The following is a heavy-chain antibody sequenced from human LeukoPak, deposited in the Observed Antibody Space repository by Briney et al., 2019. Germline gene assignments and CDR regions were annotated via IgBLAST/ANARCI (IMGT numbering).Heavy chain of an antibody. Sequence: ASVKVSCKASGYTFTSYGISWVRQAPGQGLEWMGWISAYNGNTNYAQKLQGRVTMTTDTSTSTAYMGLRSLRSDDTAVYYCARERASGGATDYWGQGTLVTVSS. CDR1: GYTFTSYG. D-gene: IGHD3-16*01. V-gene: IGHV1-18*01. CDR2: ISAYNGNT. J-gene: IGHJ4*02. CDR3: ARERASGGATDY.